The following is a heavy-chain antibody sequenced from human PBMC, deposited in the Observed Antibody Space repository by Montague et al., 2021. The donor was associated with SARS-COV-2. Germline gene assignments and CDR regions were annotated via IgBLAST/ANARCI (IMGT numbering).Heavy chain of an antibody. J-gene: IGHJ4*01. V-gene: IGHV4-59*13. CDR1: GGSISSYY. CDR2: IYYSGST. D-gene: IGHD6-19*01. CDR3: ARDLTYSSGSDY. Sequence: SETLSLTCTVSGGSISSYYWSWIRQPPGKGLEWIGYIYYSGSTNYNPSLKSRVTISVDTSKNQFSLKLSSVTAADTAVYYCARDLTYSSGSDYWGHGTLVTGSS.